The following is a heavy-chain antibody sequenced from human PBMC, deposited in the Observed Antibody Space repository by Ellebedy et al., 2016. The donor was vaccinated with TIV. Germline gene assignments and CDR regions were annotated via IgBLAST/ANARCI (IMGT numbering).Heavy chain of an antibody. J-gene: IGHJ4*02. V-gene: IGHV3-23*01. CDR3: TGNNSPF. CDR2: IGGDGVLT. D-gene: IGHD2/OR15-2a*01. CDR1: GFSFNIYA. Sequence: GGSLRLSXAASGFSFNIYAMNWVRQAPGKGLQWVSLIGGDGVLTYYADSVKGRFIISRDNSKNMLYLQMNSLRDDDTAIYYCTGNNSPFWGQGALVTVSS.